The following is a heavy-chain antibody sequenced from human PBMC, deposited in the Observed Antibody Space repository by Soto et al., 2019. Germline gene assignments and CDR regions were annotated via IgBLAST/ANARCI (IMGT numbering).Heavy chain of an antibody. D-gene: IGHD6-19*01. CDR3: ARYRSESCNPASCFDY. Sequence: TSETLSLTCAVSSGSISNYFWGWIRQPPGKGLEWIGYIYYSGHTTYNPSLRGRVAISVDTSKNQFFLNLHSVTAADTAVYYCARYRSESCNPASCFDYWGPGTLVTVSS. J-gene: IGHJ4*02. CDR1: SGSISNYF. V-gene: IGHV4-59*01. CDR2: IYYSGHT.